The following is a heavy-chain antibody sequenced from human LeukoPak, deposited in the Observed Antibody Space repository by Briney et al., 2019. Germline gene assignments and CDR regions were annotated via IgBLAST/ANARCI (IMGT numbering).Heavy chain of an antibody. Sequence: SETLSLTCTVSGGSISSSNWWSWVRQPPGKGLEWIGEIYHSGSTNYNPSLKSRVTISVDKSKNQFSLKLSSVTAADTAVYYCARDHGSRGAFDIWGQGTMVTVSS. CDR2: IYHSGST. V-gene: IGHV4-4*02. CDR1: GGSISSSNW. D-gene: IGHD2-15*01. CDR3: ARDHGSRGAFDI. J-gene: IGHJ3*02.